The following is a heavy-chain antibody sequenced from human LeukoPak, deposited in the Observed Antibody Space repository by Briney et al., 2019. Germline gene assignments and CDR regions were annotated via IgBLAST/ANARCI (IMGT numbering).Heavy chain of an antibody. D-gene: IGHD2-15*01. CDR1: GFTFSSYW. CDR2: IKSKTDGGTT. Sequence: GGSLRLSCAASGFTFSSYWMSWVRQAPGKGLEWVGRIKSKTDGGTTDYAAPVKGRFTISRDDSKNSLFLQMNSLRTEDTAVYYCARGYCTGGSCYLGDFWGQGTLVTVSS. CDR3: ARGYCTGGSCYLGDF. J-gene: IGHJ4*02. V-gene: IGHV3-15*01.